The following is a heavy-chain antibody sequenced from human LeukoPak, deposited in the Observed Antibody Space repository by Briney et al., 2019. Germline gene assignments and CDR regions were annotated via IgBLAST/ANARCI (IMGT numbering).Heavy chain of an antibody. D-gene: IGHD6-13*01. V-gene: IGHV1-69*13. CDR3: AILGPGIAAADKLMIFDY. CDR1: GGTFSSYA. CDR2: IIPIFGTA. J-gene: IGHJ4*02. Sequence: ASVKVSCKASGGTFSSYAISWVRQAPGQGLEWMGRIIPIFGTANYAQKFQGRVTITADESTSTAYMELSSLRSEDTAVYYCAILGPGIAAADKLMIFDYWGQGTLVTVSS.